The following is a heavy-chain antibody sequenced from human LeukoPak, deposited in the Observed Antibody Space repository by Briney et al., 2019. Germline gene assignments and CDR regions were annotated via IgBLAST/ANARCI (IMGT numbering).Heavy chain of an antibody. CDR2: ISGSGGST. CDR3: AKAIGGRIWGSYRHDAFDI. Sequence: SCKASGGTFSSYAMRWVRQAPGKGLEWVSAISGSGGSTYYADSAKGRFTISRDNSKNTLYLQMNSLRAEDTAVYYCAKAIGGRIWGSYRHDAFDIWGQGTMVTVSS. V-gene: IGHV3-23*01. D-gene: IGHD3-16*01. J-gene: IGHJ3*02. CDR1: GGTFSSYA.